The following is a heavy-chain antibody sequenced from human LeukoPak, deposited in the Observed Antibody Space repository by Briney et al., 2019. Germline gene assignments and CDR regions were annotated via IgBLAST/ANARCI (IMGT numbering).Heavy chain of an antibody. CDR3: AREGMGYYDSSGYSN. CDR1: GYTFTSYY. D-gene: IGHD3-22*01. V-gene: IGHV1-46*01. CDR2: INPSGGST. J-gene: IGHJ4*02. Sequence: GASVKVSCKTSGYTFTSYYMHWVRQAPGQGLEWMGIINPSGGSTSYAQKFQGRVTMTRDMSTSTVYMELSSLRSEDTAVYYCAREGMGYYDSSGYSNWGQGTLVTVSS.